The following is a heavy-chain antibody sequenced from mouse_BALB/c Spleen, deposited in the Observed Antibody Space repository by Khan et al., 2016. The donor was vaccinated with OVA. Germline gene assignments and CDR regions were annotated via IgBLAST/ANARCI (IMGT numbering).Heavy chain of an antibody. CDR1: GYTFTSYW. V-gene: IGHV1-87*01. CDR3: AKAGLLCLGGAWFAY. Sequence: QMQLEESGAELARPGASVKLSCKASGYTFTSYWMQWVKQRPGQGLEWIGAIYPGDGDTRYTQKFKGKATLTADKSSSTAYLPLSSLASEDSAVYNCAKAGLLCLGGAWFAYWGQGTLVTVSA. D-gene: IGHD1-1*01. CDR2: IYPGDGDT. J-gene: IGHJ3*01.